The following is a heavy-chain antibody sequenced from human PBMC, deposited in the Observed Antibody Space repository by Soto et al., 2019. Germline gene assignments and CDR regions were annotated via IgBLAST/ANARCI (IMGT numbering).Heavy chain of an antibody. CDR3: ARRYGYYFDY. J-gene: IGHJ4*02. D-gene: IGHD4-17*01. Sequence: QVQLQESGPGLVKPSETLSLTCTVSGGSISSDYWRWIRQPPGKGLEWIGYIYYSGSTNYNPSLKSRVTISVDTSKSKLYLKLSSVTAADTAVYYCARRYGYYFDYWGQGTLVTVSS. CDR1: GGSISSDY. V-gene: IGHV4-59*08. CDR2: IYYSGST.